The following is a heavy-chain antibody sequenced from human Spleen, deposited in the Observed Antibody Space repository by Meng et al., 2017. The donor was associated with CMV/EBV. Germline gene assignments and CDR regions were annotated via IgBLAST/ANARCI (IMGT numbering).Heavy chain of an antibody. CDR3: AKDSGYCSSTSCWNNWFDP. CDR2: IRYDGSNK. J-gene: IGHJ5*02. CDR1: GCTFSSYG. D-gene: IGHD2-2*01. Sequence: GGSLRLSCAASGCTFSSYGMHWVRQAPGKGLEWVAFIRYDGSNKYYADSVKGRFTISRDNSKNTLYLQMNSLRAEDTAVYYGAKDSGYCSSTSCWNNWFDPWGQGTLVTVSS. V-gene: IGHV3-30*02.